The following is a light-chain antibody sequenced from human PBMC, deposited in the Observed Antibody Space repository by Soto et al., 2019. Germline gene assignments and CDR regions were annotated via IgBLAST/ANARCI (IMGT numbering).Light chain of an antibody. CDR2: DAS. CDR3: QSRSSWPPVLT. CDR1: QSVKSY. V-gene: IGKV3-11*01. J-gene: IGKJ4*01. Sequence: ENVLTQSPVTLSLSPGERANLSCRASQSVKSYLAWYQQKPGQAPRLLIYDASNRAAGIPARFSGSGSGTDFTLTISSLDPEDFAVYYCQSRSSWPPVLTFGGGTKVEIK.